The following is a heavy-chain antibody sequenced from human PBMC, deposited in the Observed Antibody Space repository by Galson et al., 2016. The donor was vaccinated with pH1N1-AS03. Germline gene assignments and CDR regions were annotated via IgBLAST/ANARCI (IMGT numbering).Heavy chain of an antibody. J-gene: IGHJ3*01. CDR2: IDWDDDK. Sequence: PALVKPTQTLTLTCTFSGFSLRTSGMRVSWFRQPPGRALEWLARIDWDDDKFYSPSLKTRLTISKDTSKNQVVLKITNMDPVDTATYFCARSILHIDPVQGVFLQRGAFDVWCQGTRVVVSS. CDR3: ARSILHIDPVQGVFLQRGAFDV. V-gene: IGHV2-70*04. CDR1: GFSLRTSGMR. D-gene: IGHD2-21*01.